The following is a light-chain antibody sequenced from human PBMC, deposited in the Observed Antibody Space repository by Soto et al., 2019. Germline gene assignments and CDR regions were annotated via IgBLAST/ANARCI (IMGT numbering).Light chain of an antibody. J-gene: IGLJ1*01. CDR1: SSDVGGHNY. V-gene: IGLV2-14*01. CDR2: EVS. CDR3: SSYTSSITLYV. Sequence: QSVLTQPASVSGSPGQSITISCTGTSSDVGGHNYVSWYQQHPGKAPKLMIYEVSNRPSGVSNRFSGSKSGNTASLTISGLQAEDEADYYCSSYTSSITLYVFGTGTKVTVL.